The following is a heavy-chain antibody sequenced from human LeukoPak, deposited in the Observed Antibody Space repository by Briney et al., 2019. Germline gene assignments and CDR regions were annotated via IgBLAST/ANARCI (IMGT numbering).Heavy chain of an antibody. J-gene: IGHJ6*03. CDR2: MNPNSGNT. V-gene: IGHV1-8*01. Sequence: GASVNVSCKAPGYTFISYDINWVRQAAGQGLEWMGWMNPNSGNTGYAQKFQGRVTMTRNTSISTAYMELSSLRSEDTAVYYCARGHSSSGWYEAYYYYYMDVWGKGTTVTVSS. D-gene: IGHD6-19*01. CDR3: ARGHSSSGWYEAYYYYYMDV. CDR1: GYTFISYD.